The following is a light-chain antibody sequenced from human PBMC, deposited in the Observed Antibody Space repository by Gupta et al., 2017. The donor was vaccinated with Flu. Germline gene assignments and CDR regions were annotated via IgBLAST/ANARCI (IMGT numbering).Light chain of an antibody. V-gene: IGLV3-21*02. J-gene: IGLJ2*01. Sequence: SYVLIQPLSASVAPGQTDRITWGGNKIGSKSVHWYQQRPGQAPVLVVFHDSDRPSGIPERFSGSNSGNTATLTISGVEAGDEADYYCQVWDSSSEQMVFGGGTKLTVL. CDR1: KIGSKS. CDR3: QVWDSSSEQMV. CDR2: HDS.